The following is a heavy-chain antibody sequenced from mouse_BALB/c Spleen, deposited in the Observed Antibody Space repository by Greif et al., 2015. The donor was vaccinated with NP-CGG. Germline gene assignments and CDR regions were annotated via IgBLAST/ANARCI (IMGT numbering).Heavy chain of an antibody. CDR3: ARNDGFAY. J-gene: IGHJ3*01. V-gene: IGHV14-3*02. D-gene: IGHD2-12*01. Sequence: VQLKESGAELVKPGASVKLSCTASGFNIKDTYMHWVKQRPEQGLEWIGRIDPANGNTKYDPKFQGKATRTADTSSYTAYLQLSSLTSEDTAVYYCARNDGFAYWGQGTLVTVSA. CDR1: GFNIKDTY. CDR2: IDPANGNT.